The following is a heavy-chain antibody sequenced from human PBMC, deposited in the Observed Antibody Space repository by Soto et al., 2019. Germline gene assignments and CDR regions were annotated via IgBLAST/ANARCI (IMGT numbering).Heavy chain of an antibody. CDR3: AHYVSCGYCPAY. D-gene: IGHD3-22*01. CDR2: IYWDDDK. V-gene: IGHV2-5*02. CDR1: GFSLSTSGVG. Sequence: QMTLKESGPTLVKPTQTLTLTCTFSGFSLSTSGVGVGWIRQPPGEALEWLALIYWDDDKRYSPSLKSRLTIIKDTSKNQVVLTMTNMDPVDTATYYCAHYVSCGYCPAYWGQGTLVTVSS. J-gene: IGHJ4*02.